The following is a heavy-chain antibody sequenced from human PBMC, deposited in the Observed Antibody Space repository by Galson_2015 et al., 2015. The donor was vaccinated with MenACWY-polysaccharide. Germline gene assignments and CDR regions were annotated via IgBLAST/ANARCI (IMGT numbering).Heavy chain of an antibody. Sequence: LRLSCAASGFTFSSYGMHWVRQAPGKGLEWVAVIWYDGSNKYYADTVKGRFTISRDNSMDTLYLQMYSLRAEDTAVYYCARGFTTEYCTSTSCYQYWFDPWGQGTLVTVSS. V-gene: IGHV3-33*01. CDR3: ARGFTTEYCTSTSCYQYWFDP. CDR1: GFTFSSYG. CDR2: IWYDGSNK. J-gene: IGHJ5*02. D-gene: IGHD2-2*01.